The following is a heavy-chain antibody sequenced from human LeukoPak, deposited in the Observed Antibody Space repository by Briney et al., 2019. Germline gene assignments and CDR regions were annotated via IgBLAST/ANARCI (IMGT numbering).Heavy chain of an antibody. D-gene: IGHD6-13*01. CDR1: GFTFSCYS. J-gene: IGHJ4*02. Sequence: PGGSLRLSCAASGFTFSCYSMNWRRQAPGEVLEWVSSIRSSSSYIYYPDSVKGRFTISRDNAKNSLYLQMNSLSAEDKAVYYCAREGSHGYYFDYWGQGTLVTVSS. CDR2: IRSSSSYI. CDR3: AREGSHGYYFDY. V-gene: IGHV3-21*01.